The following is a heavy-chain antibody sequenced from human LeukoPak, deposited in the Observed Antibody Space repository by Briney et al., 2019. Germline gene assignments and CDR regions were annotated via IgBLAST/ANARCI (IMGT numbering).Heavy chain of an antibody. Sequence: GGSLRLSCAASGFTFSNYWMHWVRQAPGKGLVWVSRINTDGSSTTYADSVKGRFTTSRDNAKNTLYLQMNSLRAEDTAVYYCAKGVSSWYYFDYWGQGTLVTVSS. J-gene: IGHJ4*02. CDR2: INTDGSST. V-gene: IGHV3-74*01. D-gene: IGHD6-13*01. CDR3: AKGVSSWYYFDY. CDR1: GFTFSNYW.